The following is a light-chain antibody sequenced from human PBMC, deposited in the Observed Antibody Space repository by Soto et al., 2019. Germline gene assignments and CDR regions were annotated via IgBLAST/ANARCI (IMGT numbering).Light chain of an antibody. J-gene: IGLJ1*01. V-gene: IGLV2-14*01. Sequence: QSLLTLPASLSGSPGPSVTISCTGTSSDIAAYDYVSWFQQHPGKAPKLMISEVNKRPSGVSNRFSGSKSGNTAYLTISGLQVEDEAEYFCLSFTTTSTHVFGTGTKVTVL. CDR3: LSFTTTSTHV. CDR1: SSDIAAYDY. CDR2: EVN.